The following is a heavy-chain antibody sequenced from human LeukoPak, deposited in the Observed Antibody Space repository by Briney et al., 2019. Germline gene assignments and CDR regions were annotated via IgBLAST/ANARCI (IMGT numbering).Heavy chain of an antibody. V-gene: IGHV1-2*02. CDR3: ARANFLYCSSSTCLFDY. CDR1: GYTFTDYY. Sequence: ASVKVSCKASGYTFTDYYMHWVRQAPGQGFEWMRWINPNDGDTNYAQKFQGRVTMTRDTSISTAHMEVSRLRSDDTAVYYCARANFLYCSSSTCLFDYWGQGTLVTVSS. CDR2: INPNDGDT. J-gene: IGHJ4*02. D-gene: IGHD2-2*01.